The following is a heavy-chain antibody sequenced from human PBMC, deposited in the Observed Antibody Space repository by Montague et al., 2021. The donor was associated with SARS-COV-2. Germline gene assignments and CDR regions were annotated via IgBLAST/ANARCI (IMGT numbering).Heavy chain of an antibody. CDR1: GASFSPYY. Sequence: SETLSLTCAVYGASFSPYYWSWIRHSPGRGLVWIGEIFNGGGTNHTGRTNYNPSLKSQVTISEDTSKNQFSLKLTSVTAGDTAVYYCARMGQFLKHFAHWGQGTLVTVSS. D-gene: IGHD1-26*01. CDR3: ARMGQFLKHFAH. CDR2: IFNGGGTNHTGRT. J-gene: IGHJ5*02. V-gene: IGHV4-34*01.